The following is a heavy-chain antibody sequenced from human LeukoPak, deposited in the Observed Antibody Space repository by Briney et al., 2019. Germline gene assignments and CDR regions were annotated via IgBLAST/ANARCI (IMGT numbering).Heavy chain of an antibody. CDR2: IYYTGNT. V-gene: IGHV4-59*01. D-gene: IGHD2-2*01. Sequence: SETLSLTCTVSGGYISSYYWSWIRQPPGKGLEGIRYIYYTGNTNYNPSLKSRVTISVDTSKNHFSLKLSSVTAANTALYYCARFCSSTSCYTAFDSWGQGTLVTVSS. CDR3: ARFCSSTSCYTAFDS. J-gene: IGHJ4*02. CDR1: GGYISSYY.